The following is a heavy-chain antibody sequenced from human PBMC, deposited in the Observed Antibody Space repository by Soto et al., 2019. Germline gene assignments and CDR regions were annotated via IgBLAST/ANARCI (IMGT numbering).Heavy chain of an antibody. CDR1: GFTFSSYW. V-gene: IGHV3-7*01. CDR3: ARVRYPGYYYYYMDV. Sequence: EVQLVESGGGVVQPGGSLRLSCAASGFTFSSYWMSWVRQAPGKGLEWVANIKQDGSEKYYVDSVKGRFTISRDNAKNSLYLQMNSLRAEDTAVYYCARVRYPGYYYYYMDVWGKGTTVTVSS. D-gene: IGHD1-26*01. CDR2: IKQDGSEK. J-gene: IGHJ6*03.